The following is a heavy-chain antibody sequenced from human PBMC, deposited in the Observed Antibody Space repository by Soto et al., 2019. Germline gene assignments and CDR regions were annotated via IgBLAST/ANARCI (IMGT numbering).Heavy chain of an antibody. CDR1: GFTFSSYW. CDR2: IKQDGSEK. J-gene: IGHJ3*02. Sequence: GGSLRLSCAASGFTFSSYWMSWVRQAPGKGLEWVANIKQDGSEKYYVDSVKGRFTISRDNAKNSLYLQMNSLRAEDTAMYYGARVQAAMVAAAGAFVFDIWGQGTMVTVSS. CDR3: ARVQAAMVAAAGAFVFDI. V-gene: IGHV3-7*01. D-gene: IGHD6-13*01.